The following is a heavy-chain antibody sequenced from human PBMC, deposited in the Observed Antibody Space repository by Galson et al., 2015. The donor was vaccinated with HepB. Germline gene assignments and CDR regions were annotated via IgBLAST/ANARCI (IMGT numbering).Heavy chain of an antibody. CDR1: GFSISRYS. D-gene: IGHD1-14*01. Sequence: SLRLSCAASGFSISRYSMSWVRQYPGKGLEWVAITTGSGGSAYFADSVKGRFTFSRDNSKNTLYLQMNSLRAEDTAVYYCAIPHSLYRVFDYWGQGTLVTVSS. CDR2: TTGSGGSA. J-gene: IGHJ4*02. CDR3: AIPHSLYRVFDY. V-gene: IGHV3-23*01.